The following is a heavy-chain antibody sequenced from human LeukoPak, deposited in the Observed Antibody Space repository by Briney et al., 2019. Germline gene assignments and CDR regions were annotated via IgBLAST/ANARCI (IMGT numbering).Heavy chain of an antibody. D-gene: IGHD3-10*01. Sequence: SETLSLTCTVSGGSISSYYWSWIRQPAGKGLEWIGRICTSGSTNYNPSLKSRVTMSVDTSKNQFSLKLSSVTAADTAVYYCARAPSETYYYGSGSPYYYYYGMDVWGQGTTVTVSS. CDR1: GGSISSYY. J-gene: IGHJ6*02. CDR3: ARAPSETYYYGSGSPYYYYYGMDV. V-gene: IGHV4-4*07. CDR2: ICTSGST.